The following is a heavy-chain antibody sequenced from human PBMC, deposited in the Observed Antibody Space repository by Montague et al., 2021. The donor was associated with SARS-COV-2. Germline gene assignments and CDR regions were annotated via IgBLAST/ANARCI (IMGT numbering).Heavy chain of an antibody. CDR3: TQERGPGRTTWHYFDY. V-gene: IGHV6-1*01. D-gene: IGHD1-14*01. Sequence: CAISGDSVASNRAAWDWITHSPSTHLEWLGRTYYRSKWYNDYAISVRSRITISPDTSKNQFSLQLNSVTPEDTAVYYCTQERGPGRTTWHYFDYWGQGTLVTVSS. J-gene: IGHJ4*02. CDR2: TYYRSKWYN. CDR1: GDSVASNRAA.